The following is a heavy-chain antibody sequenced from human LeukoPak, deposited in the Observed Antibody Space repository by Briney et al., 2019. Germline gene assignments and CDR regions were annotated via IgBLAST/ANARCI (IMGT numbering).Heavy chain of an antibody. J-gene: IGHJ4*02. Sequence: PGRSLRLSCAASGFTFSSYGMHWVRRAPGKGLEWVAVIWYDGSNKYYADSVKGRFTISRDNSKNTLYLQMNSLRAEVTAVYYCAGDSSGYYPEFHYWGQGTLVTVSS. D-gene: IGHD3-22*01. V-gene: IGHV3-33*01. CDR1: GFTFSSYG. CDR3: AGDSSGYYPEFHY. CDR2: IWYDGSNK.